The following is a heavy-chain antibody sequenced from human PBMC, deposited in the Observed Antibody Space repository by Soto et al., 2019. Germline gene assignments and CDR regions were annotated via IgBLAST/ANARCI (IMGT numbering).Heavy chain of an antibody. J-gene: IGHJ1*01. CDR2: IYYSGST. CDR3: ARGHYDSSGYYHLEYFQH. V-gene: IGHV4-31*03. Sequence: PSETLSLTCTVSGGSISSGGYYWSWIRQHPGKGLEWIGYIYYSGSTYYNPSLKSRVTISVDTSKNQFSLKLSSVTAADTAVYYCARGHYDSSGYYHLEYFQHWGQGTLVTVSS. D-gene: IGHD3-22*01. CDR1: GGSISSGGYY.